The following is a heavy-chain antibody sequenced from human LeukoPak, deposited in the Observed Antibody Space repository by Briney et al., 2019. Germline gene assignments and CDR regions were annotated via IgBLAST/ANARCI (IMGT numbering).Heavy chain of an antibody. Sequence: PSETLSLTCAVSGGSISSSNWWSWVRQPPGKGLEWIGEIYHSGSTNYNPSLKSRVTISVDKSKNQFSLKLSSVTAADTAVHYCAVRTVTTIKGWFDPWGQGTLVTVSS. CDR2: IYHSGST. J-gene: IGHJ5*02. CDR1: GGSISSSNW. CDR3: AVRTVTTIKGWFDP. D-gene: IGHD4-17*01. V-gene: IGHV4-4*02.